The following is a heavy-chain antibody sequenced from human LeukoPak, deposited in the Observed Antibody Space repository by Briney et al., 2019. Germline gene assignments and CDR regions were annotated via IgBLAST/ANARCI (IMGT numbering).Heavy chain of an antibody. CDR1: GFTFSSYW. Sequence: GGSLRLSCAASGFTFSSYWMHWVRQAPGKGLVWVSRINTDGSSTSYADSVKGRFTISRDSAKNTLYLQMNSLRAEDTAVYYCARDGEMTTIPYYWGQGTLVTVSS. J-gene: IGHJ4*02. D-gene: IGHD5-24*01. V-gene: IGHV3-74*01. CDR3: ARDGEMTTIPYY. CDR2: INTDGSST.